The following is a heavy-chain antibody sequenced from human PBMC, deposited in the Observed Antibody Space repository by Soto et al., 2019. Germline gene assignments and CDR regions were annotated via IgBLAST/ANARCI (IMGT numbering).Heavy chain of an antibody. CDR2: IKSKADGGTT. Sequence: GGSLRLSCAASEFTFANAWISWVRQAPGKGLEWVGRIKSKADGGTTDYAAPEKGRFTISRDESQNTLYLQMNSLKTEDTAVYYCTSLYYGHWGQGTLVTVSS. CDR3: TSLYYGH. J-gene: IGHJ4*02. D-gene: IGHD4-17*01. CDR1: EFTFANAW. V-gene: IGHV3-15*01.